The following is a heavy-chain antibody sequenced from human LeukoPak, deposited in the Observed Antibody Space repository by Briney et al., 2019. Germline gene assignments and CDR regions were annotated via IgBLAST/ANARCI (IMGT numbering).Heavy chain of an antibody. Sequence: SEALSLTCTVSGGSISGYYYNWIRHPPGKGLEWIGYIYYSGSTNYNPSLKSRVTISLDTSKNQFSLKLSSVTTADTAVYYCARAGGGSFDSWGQGTLVTVSS. J-gene: IGHJ4*02. D-gene: IGHD3-16*01. V-gene: IGHV4-59*01. CDR2: IYYSGST. CDR1: GGSISGYY. CDR3: ARAGGGSFDS.